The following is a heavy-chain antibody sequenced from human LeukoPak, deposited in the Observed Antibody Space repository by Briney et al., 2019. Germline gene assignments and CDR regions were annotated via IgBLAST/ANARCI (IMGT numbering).Heavy chain of an antibody. CDR2: INHSGST. D-gene: IGHD2-15*01. J-gene: IGHJ6*03. Sequence: PSETLSLTCAVYGGSFSGYYWSWIRQPPGKGLEWIGEINHSGSTNYNPSLKSRVTISVDTSKTQFSLKLSSVTAADTAVYYCARGSCTGGSCYSLYYYYMDVWGKGTTVTVSS. CDR1: GGSFSGYY. CDR3: ARGSCTGGSCYSLYYYYMDV. V-gene: IGHV4-34*01.